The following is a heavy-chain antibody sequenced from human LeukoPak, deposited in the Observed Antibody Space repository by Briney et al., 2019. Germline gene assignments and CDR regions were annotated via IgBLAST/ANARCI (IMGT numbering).Heavy chain of an antibody. Sequence: GGSLRLSCAASGFTFSSYSMNWVRQAPGKGLEWVSSISSSRSYIYYADSVKGRFTISRDNAKNSLYLQMNSLRAEDTAVYYCARDSAVAYFVYWGQGTLVTVSS. CDR2: ISSSRSYI. D-gene: IGHD6-19*01. CDR3: ARDSAVAYFVY. V-gene: IGHV3-21*01. J-gene: IGHJ4*02. CDR1: GFTFSSYS.